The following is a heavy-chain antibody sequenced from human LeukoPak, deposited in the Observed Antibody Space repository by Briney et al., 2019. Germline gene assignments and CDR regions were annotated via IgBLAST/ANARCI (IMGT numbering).Heavy chain of an antibody. CDR3: ARRGYCSSTSCLLNNDAFDI. Sequence: SETLSLTCSVYGSSVSGYDWGWIPRRPGNELEWIGEINHSGSTNYNPSLKSRVTISVDTSKNQFSLKLSSVTAADTAVYYCARRGYCSSTSCLLNNDAFDIWGQGTMVTVSS. CDR1: GSSVSGYD. J-gene: IGHJ3*02. D-gene: IGHD2-2*01. CDR2: INHSGST. V-gene: IGHV4-34*01.